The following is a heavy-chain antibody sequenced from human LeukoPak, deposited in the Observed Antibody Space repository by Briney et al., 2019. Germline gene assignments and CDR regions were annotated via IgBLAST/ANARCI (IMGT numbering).Heavy chain of an antibody. Sequence: SVTVSCTASGGTFSSYAISWVRQAPGQGLEWMGGIIPIFGTANYAQKFQGRVTITADESTSTAYMELSSLRSEDTAVYYCAREVNTIFGVVIEYNWFDPWGQGTLVTVSS. CDR2: IIPIFGTA. D-gene: IGHD3-3*01. V-gene: IGHV1-69*13. CDR1: GGTFSSYA. CDR3: AREVNTIFGVVIEYNWFDP. J-gene: IGHJ5*02.